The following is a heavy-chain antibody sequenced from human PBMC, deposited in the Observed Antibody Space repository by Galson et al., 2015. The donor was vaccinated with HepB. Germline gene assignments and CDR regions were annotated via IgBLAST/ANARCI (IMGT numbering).Heavy chain of an antibody. CDR2: IAWDDDK. V-gene: IGHV2-70*04. J-gene: IGHJ4*02. Sequence: PALVKPTQTLTLTCTFSGFSLSTSGVRVSWIRQPPGKALEWLARIAWDDDKFYSTSLKTRLTIPKDTSKNQVVLTVTNMDPVDTATYYCARTEGYSSGWFFDYWGQGTLVTVSS. CDR3: ARTEGYSSGWFFDY. CDR1: GFSLSTSGVR. D-gene: IGHD6-19*01.